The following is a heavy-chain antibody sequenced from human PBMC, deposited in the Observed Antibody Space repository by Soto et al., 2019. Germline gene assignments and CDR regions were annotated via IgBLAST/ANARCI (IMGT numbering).Heavy chain of an antibody. CDR1: GFTSDDYA. J-gene: IGHJ4*02. CDR2: ISWNSGSI. V-gene: IGHV3-9*02. CDR3: AKDMGEVRATILDY. Sequence: PGGSLRLSCAASGFTSDDYAMHWVRQAPGKGLEWVSGISWNSGSIGYADSVKGRFTISRDNAKNSLYLQMNSLRAEDTALYYCAKDMGEVRATILDYWGQGTLVTVSS. D-gene: IGHD1-26*01.